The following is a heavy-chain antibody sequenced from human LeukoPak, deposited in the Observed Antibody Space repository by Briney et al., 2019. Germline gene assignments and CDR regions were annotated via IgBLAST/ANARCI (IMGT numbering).Heavy chain of an antibody. CDR3: VRELPPVVQYYFDY. D-gene: IGHD3-22*01. V-gene: IGHV3-33*01. J-gene: IGHJ4*02. CDR1: GFTFSDYG. Sequence: PGRSLRLSCAASGFTFSDYGMHWVRQAPGKGLEWVAVIWYDGSNKYYADSVKGRFTISRDNSRNTLYLQMNSLRADDTAVYYCVRELPPVVQYYFDYWGPGTLVTVSS. CDR2: IWYDGSNK.